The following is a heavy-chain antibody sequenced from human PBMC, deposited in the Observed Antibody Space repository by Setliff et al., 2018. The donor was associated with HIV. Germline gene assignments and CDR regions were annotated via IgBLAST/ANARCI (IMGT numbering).Heavy chain of an antibody. Sequence: SETLSLTCAVSGGSISSSNWWSWVRQPPGKGLEWIGRIAKTGSTNYNPSLKSRLTISMDTSRNQFSLKLNSVTAADTAVYYCARDFKRYNSPCRFDPWGPGTLVTVSS. CDR3: ARDFKRYNSPCRFDP. CDR1: GGSISSSNW. D-gene: IGHD5-12*01. J-gene: IGHJ5*02. V-gene: IGHV4-4*02. CDR2: IAKTGST.